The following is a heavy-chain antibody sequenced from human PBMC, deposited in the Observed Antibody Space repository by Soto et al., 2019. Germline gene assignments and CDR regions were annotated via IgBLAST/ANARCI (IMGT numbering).Heavy chain of an antibody. CDR1: GGTFSSYA. V-gene: IGHV1-69*01. CDR2: IIPIFGTA. J-gene: IGHJ3*02. D-gene: IGHD1-1*01. Sequence: QVQLVQSGAEVKKPGSSVKVSCKASGGTFSSYAISWVRQAPGQGLEWMGGIIPIFGTANYAQKLQGRVTITADESTSTAYMELSSLRSEDTAVYYCAREGGRNPRILFDIWGQGTMVTVSS. CDR3: AREGGRNPRILFDI.